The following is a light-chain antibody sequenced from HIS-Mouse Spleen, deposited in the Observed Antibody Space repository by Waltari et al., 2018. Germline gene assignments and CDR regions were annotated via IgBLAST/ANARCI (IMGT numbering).Light chain of an antibody. J-gene: IGKJ4*01. V-gene: IGKV1-33*01. Sequence: DIQMTQSQSSLSASVGDRVTITCQASQDISNYLNWYQQKPGKAPKLLIYDASNLETGVPSRFSGSGSVTDFTFTISSLQPEDIATYYCQQYDNLPRASFGGGTKVEIK. CDR3: QQYDNLPRAS. CDR1: QDISNY. CDR2: DAS.